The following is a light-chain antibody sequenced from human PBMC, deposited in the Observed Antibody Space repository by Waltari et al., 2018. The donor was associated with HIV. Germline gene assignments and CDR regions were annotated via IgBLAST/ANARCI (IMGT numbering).Light chain of an antibody. CDR3: SSYASGGSLL. CDR1: GSDIAVYNY. V-gene: IGLV2-14*01. Sequence: QSALTQPASVSGSPGQSITISCIGSGSDIAVYNYISWYQHPPDVAPRLVVFNTNSRPSGSPFRFAGSKSGNTASLTISGLQAEDEGIYYCSSYASGGSLLFGGGTKVTVL. CDR2: NTN. J-gene: IGLJ3*02.